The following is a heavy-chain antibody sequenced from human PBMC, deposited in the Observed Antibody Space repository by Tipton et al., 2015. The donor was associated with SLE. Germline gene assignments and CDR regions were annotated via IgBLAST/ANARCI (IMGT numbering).Heavy chain of an antibody. V-gene: IGHV4-59*01. D-gene: IGHD6-13*01. J-gene: IGHJ4*02. CDR2: IYYSGST. CDR1: GGSFSGYY. Sequence: LRLSCAVYGGSFSGYYWSWIRQPPGKGLEWIGYIYYSGSTNYNPSLKSRVTMSVDTSKNQFSLRLTSVTAADTAVYYCARHRGYSSSWDFDYWGQGTLVTVSS. CDR3: ARHRGYSSSWDFDY.